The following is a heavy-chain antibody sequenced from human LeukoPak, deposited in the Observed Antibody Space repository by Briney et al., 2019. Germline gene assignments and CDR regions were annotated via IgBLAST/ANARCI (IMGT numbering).Heavy chain of an antibody. CDR3: ASTMRVGPVAYGMDV. V-gene: IGHV3-33*01. D-gene: IGHD3-22*01. CDR1: GFTFSSYG. Sequence: PGRSLRLSCAASGFTFSSYGMHWVRQAPGKGLEWVAVIWYDGSNKYYADSVKGRFTISRDNSKNTLYLQMNSLRAEDTAVYYCASTMRVGPVAYGMDVWGQGTTVTVSS. J-gene: IGHJ6*02. CDR2: IWYDGSNK.